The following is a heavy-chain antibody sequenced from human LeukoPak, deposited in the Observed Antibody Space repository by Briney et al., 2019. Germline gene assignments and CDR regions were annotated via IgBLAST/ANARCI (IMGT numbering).Heavy chain of an antibody. D-gene: IGHD4-17*01. J-gene: IGHJ4*02. CDR3: ARGLDGEYVRGYFDY. CDR1: GGSFSGYY. Sequence: SETLSLTCAVYGGSFSGYYWGWIRQPPGKGLEWMGEINHSGSTNYNPSLKSRVTISVDTSKNEFSLKLSSVTAAETAVYYCARGLDGEYVRGYFDYWGQGTLVTVSS. CDR2: INHSGST. V-gene: IGHV4-34*01.